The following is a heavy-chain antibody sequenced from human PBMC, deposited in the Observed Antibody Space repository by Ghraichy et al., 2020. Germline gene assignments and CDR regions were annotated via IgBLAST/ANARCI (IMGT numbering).Heavy chain of an antibody. V-gene: IGHV1-2*06. D-gene: IGHD3-10*01. J-gene: IGHJ6*03. Sequence: ASVKLSCKASGYTFTGYYMHWVRQAPGQGLEWMGRINPNSGGTNYAQKFQGRVTMTRDTSISTAYMELSRLRSDDTAVYYCARDDHGSGSYYKGSYYYYYMDVWGKGTTVTVSS. CDR3: ARDDHGSGSYYKGSYYYYYMDV. CDR1: GYTFTGYY. CDR2: INPNSGGT.